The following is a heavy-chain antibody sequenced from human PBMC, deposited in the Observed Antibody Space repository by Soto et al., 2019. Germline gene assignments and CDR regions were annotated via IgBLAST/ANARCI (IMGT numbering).Heavy chain of an antibody. J-gene: IGHJ5*02. CDR3: ARPNCTNGVCYPWHSNWFDP. CDR2: IYYSGST. Sequence: SETLSLTCTVSGGSISSYYGSWIRQPPGKGLEWIGYIYYSGSTNYNPSLKSRVTISVDTSKNQFSLKLSSVTAADTAVYYCARPNCTNGVCYPWHSNWFDPWGQGTLVTVSS. CDR1: GGSISSYY. V-gene: IGHV4-59*08. D-gene: IGHD2-8*01.